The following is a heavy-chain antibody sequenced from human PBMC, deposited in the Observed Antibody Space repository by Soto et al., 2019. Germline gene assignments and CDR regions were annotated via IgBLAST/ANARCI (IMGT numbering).Heavy chain of an antibody. CDR1: GFTFSTYG. D-gene: IGHD3-22*01. Sequence: QVLLVESGGGVVQPGKSLRLSCAASGFTFSTYGIHWVRQAPGKGLEWVALISYDGGSKYYGDSVKGRFIISRDNSHNTVSLQMNSLRADDTAVYFCAKEQLAMTVVVADYFDSWGQGTLVTVSS. CDR2: ISYDGGSK. CDR3: AKEQLAMTVVVADYFDS. V-gene: IGHV3-30*18. J-gene: IGHJ4*02.